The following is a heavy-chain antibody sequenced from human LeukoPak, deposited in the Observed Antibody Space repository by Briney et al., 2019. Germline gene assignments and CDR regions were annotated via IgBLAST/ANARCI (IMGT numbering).Heavy chain of an antibody. V-gene: IGHV4-31*03. CDR2: IYYSGST. J-gene: IGHJ4*02. CDR3: AREGIGTAYFDY. CDR1: GGSISSGGYY. Sequence: SQTLSLTCTVSGGSISSGGYYWSWLRQHPGKGLEWIGYIYYSGSTYYNPSLKSRVTISVDTSKNQFSLKLSSVTAADTAVYYCAREGIGTAYFDYWGQGTLVTVSS. D-gene: IGHD2-8*02.